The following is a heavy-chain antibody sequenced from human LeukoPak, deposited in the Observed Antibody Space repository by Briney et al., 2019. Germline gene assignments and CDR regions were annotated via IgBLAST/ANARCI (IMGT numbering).Heavy chain of an antibody. D-gene: IGHD5-24*01. V-gene: IGHV4-34*01. CDR2: INHSGST. Sequence: PSETLSLTCAVYGGSFSGYYWSWIRQPPGKGLEWIGEINHSGSTNYNPSLKSRVTISVDTSKNQFSLKLSSVTAADTAVYYCARRGVGRWLQFFDYWGQGTLVTVSS. CDR1: GGSFSGYY. J-gene: IGHJ4*02. CDR3: ARRGVGRWLQFFDY.